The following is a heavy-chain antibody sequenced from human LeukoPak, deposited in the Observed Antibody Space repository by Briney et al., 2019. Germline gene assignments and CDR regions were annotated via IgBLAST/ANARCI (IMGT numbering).Heavy chain of an antibody. V-gene: IGHV3-9*03. J-gene: IGHJ4*02. CDR2: ISWNSGSI. CDR1: GFTFDDYA. D-gene: IGHD3-9*01. CDR3: AKARTYDISTGYTR. Sequence: GGSLRLSCAASGFTFDDYAMHGVRQAPGKGLEWVSGISWNSGSIGYADSVKGRFTISRDNAKNSLYLQMNSLRAEVMALYYCAKARTYDISTGYTRWGQGTLVTVSS.